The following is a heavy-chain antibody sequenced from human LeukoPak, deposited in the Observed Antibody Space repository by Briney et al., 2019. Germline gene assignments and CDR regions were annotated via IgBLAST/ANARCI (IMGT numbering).Heavy chain of an antibody. Sequence: PSETLSLTCTVAGGGISTYYWNWIRQTPGKGLEWVGHIANGATDYNPSLKSRAIISVDTSENQISLRLTSVTAADTAVYHCARDKAHSYGYYFDPWGPGTQVLVSS. CDR3: ARDKAHSYGYYFDP. D-gene: IGHD3-10*01. V-gene: IGHV4-4*08. CDR1: GGGISTYY. J-gene: IGHJ4*02. CDR2: IANGAT.